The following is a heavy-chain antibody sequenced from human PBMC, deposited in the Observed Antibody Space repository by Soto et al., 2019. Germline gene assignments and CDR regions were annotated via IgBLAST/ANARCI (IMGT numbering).Heavy chain of an antibody. D-gene: IGHD2-15*01. CDR1: GGSFSGYY. J-gene: IGHJ4*02. CDR3: ARVPKSSDYCSGGSCYHPIPYYFDY. CDR2: INHSGST. Sequence: PSETLSLTCAVYGGSFSGYYWSWIRQPPGRGLEWIGEINHSGSTNYNPSLKSRVTISVDTSKNQFSLKLSSVTAADTAVYYCARVPKSSDYCSGGSCYHPIPYYFDYWGQGTLVTVSS. V-gene: IGHV4-34*01.